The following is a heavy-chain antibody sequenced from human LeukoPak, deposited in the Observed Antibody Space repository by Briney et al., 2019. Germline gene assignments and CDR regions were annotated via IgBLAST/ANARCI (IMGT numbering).Heavy chain of an antibody. J-gene: IGHJ4*02. CDR1: GFTFSSYA. V-gene: IGHV3-48*01. Sequence: GGSLRLSCAASGFTFSSYAMSWVRQAPGKGLEWVSYISTTSSTIYYADSVKGRFTISRDNAKNSLYLQMNSLRAEDTAVYYCARDDGYCSSTSCYGIDYWGQGTLVTVSS. CDR2: ISTTSSTI. CDR3: ARDDGYCSSTSCYGIDY. D-gene: IGHD2-2*01.